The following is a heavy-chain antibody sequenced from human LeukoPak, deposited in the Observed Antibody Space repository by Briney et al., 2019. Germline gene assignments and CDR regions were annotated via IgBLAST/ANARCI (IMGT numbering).Heavy chain of an antibody. D-gene: IGHD6-13*01. J-gene: IGHJ5*02. CDR3: ARDRLAAGGSGA. V-gene: IGHV1-2*06. CDR2: INPNSGGT. CDR1: GYTFTGYS. Sequence: GASVKVSCMASGYTFTGYSMHWVRQAPGQGLEWMGRINPNSGGTNYAQKFQGRVTMTRDTSISTAYMELSSLRSDGTAVYYCARDRLAAGGSGAWGQGTLVTVSS.